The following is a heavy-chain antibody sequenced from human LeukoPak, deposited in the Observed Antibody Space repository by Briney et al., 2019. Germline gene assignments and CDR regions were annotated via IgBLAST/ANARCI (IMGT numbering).Heavy chain of an antibody. CDR2: IYYSGST. CDR1: GGSISSYY. D-gene: IGHD6-13*01. J-gene: IGHJ4*02. V-gene: IGHV4-59*01. CDR3: ARAAAAGKGSFDY. Sequence: SETLSLTCTVSGGSISSYYWSWIRQPPGKGLEWIGYIYYSGSTNYNPSLKSRVTISVDTSKNQFSLKLSSVTAADTAVYYCARAAAAGKGSFDYWGQGTLATVSS.